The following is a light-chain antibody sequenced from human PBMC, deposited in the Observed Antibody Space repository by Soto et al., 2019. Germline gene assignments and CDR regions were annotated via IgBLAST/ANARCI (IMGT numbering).Light chain of an antibody. CDR3: QQYDNWPPYT. J-gene: IGKJ5*01. Sequence: EIVMTQSPGTLSVSPGERATLSCRASQSINKNLAWYQQKPGRAPRLLIYGVSTRASGIPARFSGSGSETEFTLTMSSLQSEDFAVYYCQQYDNWPPYTFGQGTRLEIK. CDR2: GVS. CDR1: QSINKN. V-gene: IGKV3-15*01.